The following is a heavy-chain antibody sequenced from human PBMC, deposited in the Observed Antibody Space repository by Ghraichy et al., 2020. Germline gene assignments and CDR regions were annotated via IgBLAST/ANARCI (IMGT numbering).Heavy chain of an antibody. CDR2: IDSDGSRT. J-gene: IGHJ4*02. D-gene: IGHD3-16*01. Sequence: GGSLRLSCAASGFTFSSFWMYWVRQVPGKGLVWVSRIDSDGSRTNYADSVRGRFTTSRDNAKSTVYLQMNSLRAEDTAVYYCVRGWGSLRGYKFDYWGQGTLVTVSS. CDR3: VRGWGSLRGYKFDY. V-gene: IGHV3-74*01. CDR1: GFTFSSFW.